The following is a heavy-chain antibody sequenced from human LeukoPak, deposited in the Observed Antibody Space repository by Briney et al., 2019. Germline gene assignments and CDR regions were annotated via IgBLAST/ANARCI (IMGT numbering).Heavy chain of an antibody. V-gene: IGHV3-53*01. J-gene: IGHJ4*02. CDR2: IYSSGTT. CDR1: GFTVSGNY. CDR3: ARGAAFSGSYSLDF. Sequence: GGSLRLSCAASGFTVSGNYMSWVRQAPGKGLEWVSVIYSSGTTFYAYSVKGRFTISRDNSKNTLFLQMSGLRDDDTAVYYCARGAAFSGSYSLDFWGQGTLVTVSS. D-gene: IGHD1-26*01.